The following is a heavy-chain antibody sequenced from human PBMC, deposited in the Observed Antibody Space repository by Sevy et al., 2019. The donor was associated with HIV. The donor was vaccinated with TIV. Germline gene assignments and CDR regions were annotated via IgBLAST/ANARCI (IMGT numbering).Heavy chain of an antibody. CDR1: GFAFYEYS. Sequence: GGSLRLSCAASGFAFYEYSMSWIRQAPGKGLEWVATLSFGCGKINYADSVKGRFTTSRANSKNSFYLQMDNLRVEDTARYYCAREGCSRPHDYWGQGTRVTVSS. CDR2: LSFGCGKI. J-gene: IGHJ4*02. V-gene: IGHV3-23*01. D-gene: IGHD2-8*01. CDR3: AREGCSRPHDY.